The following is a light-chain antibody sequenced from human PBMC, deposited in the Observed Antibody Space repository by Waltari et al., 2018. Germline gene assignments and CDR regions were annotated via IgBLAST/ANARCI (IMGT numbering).Light chain of an antibody. Sequence: DILITQSPLSLPVTPGEPASISCRPSQSLLHSNGYNYLDWYLQKPGQSPQVLIYLGSNRASGVPDRFSGSGSGTDFTLNISRVEAEDVGVYYCMQILQPARTFGQGTRLEIK. CDR1: QSLLHSNGYNY. V-gene: IGKV2-28*01. CDR3: MQILQPART. CDR2: LGS. J-gene: IGKJ2*01.